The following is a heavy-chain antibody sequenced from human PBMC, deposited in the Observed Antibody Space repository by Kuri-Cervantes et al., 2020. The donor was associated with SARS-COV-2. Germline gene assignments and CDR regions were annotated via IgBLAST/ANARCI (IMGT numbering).Heavy chain of an antibody. Sequence: GSLRLSCAVYGGSFSGYYWSWIRQPPGKGLEWIGEINHSGSTNYNPSLKSRVTISVDTSKNQFSLKLSSVTAADTAVYYCVRGRSRITIFGVVISGVGYYFDYWGQGTLVTVSS. J-gene: IGHJ4*02. D-gene: IGHD3-3*01. CDR3: VRGRSRITIFGVVISGVGYYFDY. CDR1: GGSFSGYY. CDR2: INHSGST. V-gene: IGHV4-34*01.